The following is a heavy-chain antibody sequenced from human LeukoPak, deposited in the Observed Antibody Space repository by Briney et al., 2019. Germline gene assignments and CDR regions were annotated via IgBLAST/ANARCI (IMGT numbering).Heavy chain of an antibody. D-gene: IGHD3-22*01. Sequence: GGSLRLSCAASGFTFSSYWMSWVRQAPGKGLEWVANIKQDGSEKYYVDSVKGRFTISRDNAKNSLYLQMNSLRAEDTAVYYCARAPSFDSSGFDAFDTWGQGTMVTVSS. CDR1: GFTFSSYW. J-gene: IGHJ3*02. CDR3: ARAPSFDSSGFDAFDT. V-gene: IGHV3-7*01. CDR2: IKQDGSEK.